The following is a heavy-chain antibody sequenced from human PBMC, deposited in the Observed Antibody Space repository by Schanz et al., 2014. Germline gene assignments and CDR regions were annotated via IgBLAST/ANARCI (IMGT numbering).Heavy chain of an antibody. CDR3: AKRCSSTSCSHVAFDI. CDR1: GFTFSSYA. J-gene: IGHJ3*02. V-gene: IGHV3-23*01. D-gene: IGHD2-2*01. Sequence: EVQLLESGGGLVQPGGSLRLSCAASGFTFSSYAMSWVRQAPGKGLEWVSAISGSGGDTYYADSVKGRFTISRDNSKNTLYLQMNSLRDEDTAMYYCAKRCSSTSCSHVAFDIWGQGTMVTVSS. CDR2: ISGSGGDT.